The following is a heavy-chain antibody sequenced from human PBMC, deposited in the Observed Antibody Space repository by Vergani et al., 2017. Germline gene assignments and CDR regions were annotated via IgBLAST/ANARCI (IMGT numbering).Heavy chain of an antibody. CDR1: GYTFSNYY. J-gene: IGHJ4*02. D-gene: IGHD3-9*01. Sequence: QVQVVQSGAEVKKSGASVKVSCKTSGYTFSNYYMHWVRQAPGQGLEWMGIINPSGGHTNHAQKFQGRVTMTRDTSTSTVYMELSSLRSEDTAIYYCARGYYGILTGYRYWGQGTLVTVSA. CDR2: INPSGGHT. V-gene: IGHV1-46*03. CDR3: ARGYYGILTGYRY.